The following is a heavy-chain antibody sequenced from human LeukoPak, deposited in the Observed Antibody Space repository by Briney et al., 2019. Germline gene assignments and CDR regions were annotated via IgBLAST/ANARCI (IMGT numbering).Heavy chain of an antibody. V-gene: IGHV1-18*01. D-gene: IGHD6-13*01. J-gene: IGHJ4*02. CDR2: ISAYNGNT. CDR1: GYTFTSYG. Sequence: ASVKVSCKASGYTFTSYGISWVRQAPGQGLEWMGWISAYNGNTNYAQELQGRVTMTTDTSTSTAYMELRSLRSDDTAVYYCARDTLAAAGSIFDYWGQGTLVTVSS. CDR3: ARDTLAAAGSIFDY.